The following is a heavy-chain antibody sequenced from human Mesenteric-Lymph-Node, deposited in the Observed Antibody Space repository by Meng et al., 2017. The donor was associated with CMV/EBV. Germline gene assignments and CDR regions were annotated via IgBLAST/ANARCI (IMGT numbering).Heavy chain of an antibody. CDR3: ARARYGDIGY. CDR2: IFWDDDK. V-gene: IGHV2-5*02. J-gene: IGHJ4*02. D-gene: IGHD4/OR15-4a*01. CDR1: GFALDTSGVG. Sequence: LTCTFSGFALDTSGVGVGWIRQPPGKALEWLALIFWDDDKRYSPSLKTRLTITKDTSKNQVVLTMTNMDPVDTATYYCARARYGDIGYWGQGTLVTVSS.